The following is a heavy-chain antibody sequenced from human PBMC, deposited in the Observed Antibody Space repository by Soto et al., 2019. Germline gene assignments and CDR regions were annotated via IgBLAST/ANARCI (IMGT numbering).Heavy chain of an antibody. CDR3: ARGSSIAGLYYGMDV. J-gene: IGHJ6*02. D-gene: IGHD6-6*01. CDR1: GDSFSIYT. V-gene: IGHV1-69*02. Sequence: SVKVSCKTSGDSFSIYTISWLRQAPRQGLEWVGRVLPFLDIATYSQKFQGRVTMTRNTSISTAYMELSSLRSEDTAVYYCARGSSIAGLYYGMDVWGQGTTVTVSS. CDR2: VLPFLDIA.